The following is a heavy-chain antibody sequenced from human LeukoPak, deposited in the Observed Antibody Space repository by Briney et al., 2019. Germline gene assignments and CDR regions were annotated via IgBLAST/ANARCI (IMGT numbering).Heavy chain of an antibody. Sequence: GGSLRLSCAASGFTFTNACMSWVRQAPGKGLEWVGRIESKIDGGTTDYAAPVKGRFTISRDDSKNTLYLQMNRLKTEDTAVYYCTTPDTAGIDYWGQGTLVTVSS. D-gene: IGHD5-18*01. CDR3: TTPDTAGIDY. J-gene: IGHJ4*02. CDR1: GFTFTNAC. V-gene: IGHV3-15*04. CDR2: IESKIDGGTT.